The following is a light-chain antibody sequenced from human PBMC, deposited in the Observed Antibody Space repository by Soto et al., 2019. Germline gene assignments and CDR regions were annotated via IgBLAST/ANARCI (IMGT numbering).Light chain of an antibody. CDR2: EVS. J-gene: IGLJ1*01. CDR1: SSDVGGYIS. Sequence: QSALTQPASVSGSPGQSITISCTGTSSDVGGYISVSWYQQRPGKAPKLMIYEVSNRPSGVSSRFSGSKSGNTASLTISGLQAEDEADYYCSSLTTSFTYVFGTGTKVTVL. CDR3: SSLTTSFTYV. V-gene: IGLV2-14*01.